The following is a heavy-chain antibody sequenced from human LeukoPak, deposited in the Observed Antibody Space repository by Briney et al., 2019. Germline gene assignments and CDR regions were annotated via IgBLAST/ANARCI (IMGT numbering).Heavy chain of an antibody. CDR2: IIPIFGTA. CDR3: ARQIPTVITMVRGVIGDDAFDI. D-gene: IGHD3-10*01. J-gene: IGHJ3*02. Sequence: GSSVKVSCKASGGTFSSYAISWVRQAPGQGLEWMGRIIPIFGTASYAQKFQGRVTITTDESTSTAYMELSSLRSEDTAVYYCARQIPTVITMVRGVIGDDAFDIWGQGTMVTVSS. CDR1: GGTFSSYA. V-gene: IGHV1-69*05.